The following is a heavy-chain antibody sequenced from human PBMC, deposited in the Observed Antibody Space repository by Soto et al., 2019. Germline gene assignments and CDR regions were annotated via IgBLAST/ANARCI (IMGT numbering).Heavy chain of an antibody. CDR1: GGSISSYY. V-gene: IGHV4-59*01. Sequence: PSETLSLTCTVSGGSISSYYWSWIRQPPGKGLEWIGYIYYSGSTNYNPSLKSRVTISVDTSKNQFSLKLSSVTAADTAVYYCARGDSSSWYPGTYFDYWGQGTLVTVS. CDR3: ARGDSSSWYPGTYFDY. J-gene: IGHJ4*02. CDR2: IYYSGST. D-gene: IGHD6-13*01.